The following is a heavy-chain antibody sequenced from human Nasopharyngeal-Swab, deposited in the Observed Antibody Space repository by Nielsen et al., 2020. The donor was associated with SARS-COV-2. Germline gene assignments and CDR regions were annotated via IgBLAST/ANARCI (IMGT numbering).Heavy chain of an antibody. CDR1: GFTFSSYG. Sequence: GESLKISCAASGFTFSSYGMHWVRQAPGKGLEWVAVISYDGSNKYYADSVKGRFTISRDNSKNTLYLQMTSLRAEDTAVYYCAKTKSGYAAPFDYWGQGTLVTVSS. J-gene: IGHJ4*02. CDR3: AKTKSGYAAPFDY. D-gene: IGHD5-12*01. CDR2: ISYDGSNK. V-gene: IGHV3-30*18.